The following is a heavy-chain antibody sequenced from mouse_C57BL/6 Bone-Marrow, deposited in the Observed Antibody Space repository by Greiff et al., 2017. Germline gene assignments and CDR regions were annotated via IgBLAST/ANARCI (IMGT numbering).Heavy chain of an antibody. V-gene: IGHV5-6*02. J-gene: IGHJ3*01. CDR3: ARRPCYYGSSCGWFAY. CDR1: GFTFSSYG. CDR2: ISSGGSYT. Sequence: DVKLVESGGDLVKPGGSLKLSCAASGFTFSSYGMSWVRQPPDKRLEWVATISSGGSYTYYPDSVTGRFTISSDDAKNTLCLQMSSLKSEDTAMYYCARRPCYYGSSCGWFAYWGQGTLVTVSA. D-gene: IGHD1-1*01.